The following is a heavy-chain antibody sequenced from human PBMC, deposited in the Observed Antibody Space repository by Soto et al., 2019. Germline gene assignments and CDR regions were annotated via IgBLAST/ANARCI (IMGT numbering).Heavy chain of an antibody. V-gene: IGHV1-58*01. D-gene: IGHD6-19*01. Sequence: ASVKVSCKASGFTFTSSAVQWVRQARGQRLEWIGWIVVGSGNTNYAQKFQERVTITRDMSTSTAYMELSSLRSEDTAVYYCAAPIPGIAVAAYHYYYGMDVWGQGTTVTVSS. CDR2: IVVGSGNT. CDR1: GFTFTSSA. CDR3: AAPIPGIAVAAYHYYYGMDV. J-gene: IGHJ6*02.